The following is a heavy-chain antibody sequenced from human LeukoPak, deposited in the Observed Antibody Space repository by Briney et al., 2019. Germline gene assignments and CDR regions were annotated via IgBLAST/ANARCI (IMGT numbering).Heavy chain of an antibody. Sequence: SETLSLTCTVSGGSLSSGGYYWSWIRQHPGKGLEWGWYMYYSGSTYYNPSLKSRVTTSVDTSKNQFSLKLSSVTAADTAVYYCARDGIDGDYDWGLGPLVTVSS. D-gene: IGHD4-17*01. V-gene: IGHV4-31*03. J-gene: IGHJ4*02. CDR2: MYYSGST. CDR1: GGSLSSGGYY. CDR3: ARDGIDGDYD.